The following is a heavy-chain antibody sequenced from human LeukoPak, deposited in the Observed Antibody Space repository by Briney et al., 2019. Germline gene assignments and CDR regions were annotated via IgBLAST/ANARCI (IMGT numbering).Heavy chain of an antibody. Sequence: GGSLRLSCAASGFTVSSNYMSWVRQAPGKGLEWVSVIYSGGSTYYADSVKGRFTISRDNSKNTLYLQMNSLRAEDTAVYYCARVWDSGTYYDFDNWGQGTLVTVSS. V-gene: IGHV3-53*01. D-gene: IGHD3-10*01. J-gene: IGHJ4*02. CDR2: IYSGGST. CDR3: ARVWDSGTYYDFDN. CDR1: GFTVSSNY.